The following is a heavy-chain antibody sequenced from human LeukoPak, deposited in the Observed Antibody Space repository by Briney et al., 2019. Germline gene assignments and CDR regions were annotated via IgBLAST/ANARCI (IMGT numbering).Heavy chain of an antibody. Sequence: SETLSLTCTVSNGSTTGTRYYWGWFRQTPGKGPEWIGNINYRGAVYYNPSLRSRATISLDTSKNQFPLRLTSVTAADTAVYFCARVTKYDNSRNNYYMDVWGKGTTVTVSS. CDR1: NGSTTGTRYY. D-gene: IGHD4-17*01. CDR2: INYRGAV. CDR3: ARVTKYDNSRNNYYMDV. J-gene: IGHJ6*03. V-gene: IGHV4-39*06.